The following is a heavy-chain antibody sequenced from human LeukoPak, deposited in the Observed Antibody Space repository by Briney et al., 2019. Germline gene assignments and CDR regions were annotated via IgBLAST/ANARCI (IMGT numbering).Heavy chain of an antibody. D-gene: IGHD6-13*01. CDR1: GGSISSSPYY. V-gene: IGHV4-39*07. CDR3: ARDPYSSSWITYYFDY. Sequence: SETLSLTCIISGGSISSSPYYWGWIRQPPGKRLEWIGTLSYSGKTYYNPSLKSRVTISVDTSKNRFSLKLSSVTAADTAVYYCARDPYSSSWITYYFDYWGLGTLVTVSS. J-gene: IGHJ4*02. CDR2: LSYSGKT.